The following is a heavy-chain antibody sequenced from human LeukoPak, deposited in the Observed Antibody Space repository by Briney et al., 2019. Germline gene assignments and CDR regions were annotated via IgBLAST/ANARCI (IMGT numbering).Heavy chain of an antibody. CDR1: GGSMSSSNYY. CDR3: TRPPLPTNANAFDI. CDR2: IYYSGST. D-gene: IGHD1/OR15-1a*01. Sequence: PSETLSLTCTVSGGSMSSSNYYWGWIRQPPGKGLEWIGTIYYSGSTFFNNPSLKSRVTISVDTSENQFSLELSSVTAADTAVYYCTRPPLPTNANAFDIWGQGTMVTVSS. J-gene: IGHJ3*02. V-gene: IGHV4-39*01.